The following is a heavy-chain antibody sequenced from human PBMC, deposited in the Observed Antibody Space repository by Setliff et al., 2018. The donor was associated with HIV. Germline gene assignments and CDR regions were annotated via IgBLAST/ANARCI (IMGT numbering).Heavy chain of an antibody. D-gene: IGHD3-22*01. V-gene: IGHV3-21*04. Sequence: GGSLRLSCAASGFTFSSYRMNWVRQAPGKGLEWVSSITSDSSYIFNADSVKGRFTISRDNAKNSLYLQMNSLRAEDTAVYFCVRSLSGNSSTYYWAFDFWGQGAPVTVSS. CDR3: VRSLSGNSSTYYWAFDF. CDR2: ITSDSSYI. J-gene: IGHJ4*02. CDR1: GFTFSSYR.